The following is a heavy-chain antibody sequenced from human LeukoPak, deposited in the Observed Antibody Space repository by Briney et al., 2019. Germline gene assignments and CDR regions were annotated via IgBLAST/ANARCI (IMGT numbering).Heavy chain of an antibody. D-gene: IGHD2-8*01. CDR1: GIIVSYYY. CDR3: ARVCYNGSAYYYYGIDF. Sequence: HRGGPLRLSWGACGIIVSYYYVSGLRQARGEAVEWVSVYYSGSATYYAGSVKGRFTISRDNSKNTLYLQMNRLKAADTAVYYCARVCYNGSAYYYYGIDFWGQGTTVTVSS. V-gene: IGHV3-53*01. J-gene: IGHJ6*02. CDR2: YYSGSAT.